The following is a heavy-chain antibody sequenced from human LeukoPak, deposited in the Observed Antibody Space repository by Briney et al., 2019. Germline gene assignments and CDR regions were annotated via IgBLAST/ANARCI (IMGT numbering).Heavy chain of an antibody. Sequence: GGSLRLSCAASGFTFSSYTMSWVRQAPGKGLEWVSGISGSGGTTYYADSVKGRFTISRDNSKNTLYLQMNSLRAEDTAVYYCARGTSTVTSDWGQGSLVTVSS. V-gene: IGHV3-23*01. J-gene: IGHJ4*02. D-gene: IGHD4-17*01. CDR3: ARGTSTVTSD. CDR1: GFTFSSYT. CDR2: ISGSGGTT.